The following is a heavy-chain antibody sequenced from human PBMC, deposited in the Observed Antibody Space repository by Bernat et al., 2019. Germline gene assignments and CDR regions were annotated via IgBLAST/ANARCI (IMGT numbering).Heavy chain of an antibody. Sequence: EVELVESGGGLVQPGGSLRLSCAASGFTFSTYAMHWVRQAPGKGLEYVSSLLGNGAHPQYANSVKGRFTISRDNSKNTLYLQMGSLRPEDTAIYYCARDKDGGYAFDYWGQGTLVTVSS. CDR3: ARDKDGGYAFDY. D-gene: IGHD5-12*01. V-gene: IGHV3-64*01. CDR2: LLGNGAHP. CDR1: GFTFSTYA. J-gene: IGHJ4*02.